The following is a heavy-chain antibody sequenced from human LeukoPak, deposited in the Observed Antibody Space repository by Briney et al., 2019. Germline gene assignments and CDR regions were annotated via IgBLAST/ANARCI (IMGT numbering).Heavy chain of an antibody. CDR1: GGSISSSSYY. V-gene: IGHV4-39*01. CDR2: IYYSGSI. Sequence: SETLSLTCTVSGGSISSSSYYWGWIRQPPGKGLEWIGSIYYSGSIYYNPSLKSRVTISVDTSKNQFSLKLSSVTAADTAVYYCARRSSSSSEQYYYYYYYMDVWGKGTTVTVSS. D-gene: IGHD6-6*01. J-gene: IGHJ6*03. CDR3: ARRSSSSSEQYYYYYYYMDV.